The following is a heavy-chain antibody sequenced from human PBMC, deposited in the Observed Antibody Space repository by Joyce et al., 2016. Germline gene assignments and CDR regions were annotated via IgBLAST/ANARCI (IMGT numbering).Heavy chain of an antibody. D-gene: IGHD1-14*01. CDR3: AGDTTSFNYYGMDV. J-gene: IGHJ6*02. CDR1: CYTFSGYG. Sequence: QVHLVQSGAEVKKPGASVKVSCKASCYTFSGYGVSWVRQAPGKGLEWMGSIRVYSGDTKYAQKFQGRDTMTTDTSTSTAYMELRRLGSDGTAVYYCAGDTTSFNYYGMDVWGQGTTVTVSS. CDR2: IRVYSGDT. V-gene: IGHV1-18*01.